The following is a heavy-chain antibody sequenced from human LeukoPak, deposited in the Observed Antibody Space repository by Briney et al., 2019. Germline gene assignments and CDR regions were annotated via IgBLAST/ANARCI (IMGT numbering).Heavy chain of an antibody. J-gene: IGHJ4*02. D-gene: IGHD3-22*01. V-gene: IGHV1-18*01. CDR1: GYTFTSYG. CDR3: ATFTYYYDSSGYADY. CDR2: TSAYNGNT. Sequence: ASVKVSCKASGYTFTSYGISWVRQAPGQGLEWMGWTSAYNGNTNYAQKLQGRVTMTTDTSTSTAYMELRSLRSDDTAVYYCATFTYYYDSSGYADYWGQGTLVTVSS.